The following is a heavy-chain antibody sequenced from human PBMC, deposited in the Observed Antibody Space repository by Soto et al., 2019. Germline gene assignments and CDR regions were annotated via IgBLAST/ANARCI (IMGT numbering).Heavy chain of an antibody. V-gene: IGHV1-46*01. D-gene: IGHD6-13*01. CDR3: ARDPSPGSSTDYGMDV. J-gene: IGHJ6*02. Sequence: ASVKVSCKASGYTFTSYYMHWVRQAPGQGLEWMGIINPSGGSTSYAQKFQGRVTMTRDTSTSTVYMELSSLRSEDTAVYYCARDPSPGSSTDYGMDVWGQGTTVTVSS. CDR1: GYTFTSYY. CDR2: INPSGGST.